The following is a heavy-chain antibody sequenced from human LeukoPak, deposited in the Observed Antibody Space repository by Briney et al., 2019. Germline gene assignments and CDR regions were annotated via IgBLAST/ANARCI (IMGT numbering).Heavy chain of an antibody. Sequence: GGSLRLSCAASGFTFSYYTMSWVRQAPGKGLEWVSSISGTGSSIYHADSVKGRFTISRDNAKNSLYLQMSSLRVEDTAVYYCARDDVAWNDVHWFDPWGQGTLVTVSS. CDR2: ISGTGSSI. CDR3: ARDDVAWNDVHWFDP. J-gene: IGHJ5*02. CDR1: GFTFSYYT. D-gene: IGHD1-1*01. V-gene: IGHV3-21*01.